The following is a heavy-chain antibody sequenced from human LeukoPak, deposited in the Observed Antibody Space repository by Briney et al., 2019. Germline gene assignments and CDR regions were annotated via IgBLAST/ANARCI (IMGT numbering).Heavy chain of an antibody. CDR1: GGPISSGGYY. D-gene: IGHD2-15*01. V-gene: IGHV4-31*03. Sequence: KPSQTLSLTCTVSGGPISSGGYYWTWIRQHPGKGLEWIGYIYYSGSTYYNPSLKSRLTISVDTSKNQFSLMLSSVTAADAALYYCAKDRAGYCSGGSCYTTFDPWGQETLVTVSS. J-gene: IGHJ5*02. CDR2: IYYSGST. CDR3: AKDRAGYCSGGSCYTTFDP.